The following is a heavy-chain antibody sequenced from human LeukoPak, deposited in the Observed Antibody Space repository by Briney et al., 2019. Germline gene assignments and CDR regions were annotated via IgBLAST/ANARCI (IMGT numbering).Heavy chain of an antibody. V-gene: IGHV3-23*01. CDR2: ISGSGGST. CDR3: ARDATAMALTDYYYYMDV. CDR1: GFTFSSYG. D-gene: IGHD5-18*01. J-gene: IGHJ6*03. Sequence: GGSLRLSCAASGFTFSSYGMSWVRQAPGKGLEWVSAISGSGGSTYYADSVKGRFTISRDNAKNSLYLQMNSLRAEDTAVYYCARDATAMALTDYYYYMDVWGKGTTVTVSS.